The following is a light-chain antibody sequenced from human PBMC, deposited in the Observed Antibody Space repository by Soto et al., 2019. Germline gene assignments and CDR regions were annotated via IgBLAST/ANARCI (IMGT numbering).Light chain of an antibody. CDR2: RAS. J-gene: IGKJ3*01. V-gene: IGKV1-17*01. CDR1: QGISED. CDR3: LQHSSYPFT. Sequence: DIQMTQSPSFLSPSIGDRVTIACRASQGISEDLSWFQQKPGKAPERLIYRASFLQAGDPSRFSGSGSGTEFTRTIISLQPEDFATYYCLQHSSYPFTVGPGTEVHVK.